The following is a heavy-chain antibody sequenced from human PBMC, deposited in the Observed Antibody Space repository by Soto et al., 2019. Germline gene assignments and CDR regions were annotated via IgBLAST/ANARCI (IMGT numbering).Heavy chain of an antibody. Sequence: GASVKVSCKASGYTFTSYGITWVRQAPGQGLEWMGWINPYNGNTKYAQTLLGRVTMTTDTSTSTAYMELRSLRSDDTAVYYCARDYSSTWYPGDSWGQGTLVTVSS. CDR3: ARDYSSTWYPGDS. CDR1: GYTFTSYG. V-gene: IGHV1-18*04. CDR2: INPYNGNT. D-gene: IGHD6-13*01. J-gene: IGHJ4*02.